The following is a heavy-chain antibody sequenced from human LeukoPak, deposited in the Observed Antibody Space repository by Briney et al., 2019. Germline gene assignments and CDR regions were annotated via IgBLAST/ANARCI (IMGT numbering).Heavy chain of an antibody. CDR1: GNSISNGYY. V-gene: IGHV4-38-2*02. J-gene: IGHJ4*02. Sequence: EASETLSLTCTVSGNSISNGYYWGWVRQPPGKGREWIGSIYHSGTTYYNPSLRSRVTMPVDKAKYQFSLKLISVTAADTAVYYCARDGGGAHYYSVDYWGQGTLVTVSS. CDR3: ARDGGGAHYYSVDY. CDR2: IYHSGTT. D-gene: IGHD3-22*01.